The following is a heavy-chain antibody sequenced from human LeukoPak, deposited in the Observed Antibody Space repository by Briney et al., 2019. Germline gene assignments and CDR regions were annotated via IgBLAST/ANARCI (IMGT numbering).Heavy chain of an antibody. CDR3: ARRSSIAAPLFDY. Sequence: GESLKISCKGFGYSFASYWIAWVRQMPGKGLEWMGIIYPGDSDTRYSPSFQGQVTISADKSISTAYLQWSSLKASGTAMYYCARRSSIAAPLFDYWGQGTLVTVSS. V-gene: IGHV5-51*01. CDR1: GYSFASYW. CDR2: IYPGDSDT. J-gene: IGHJ4*02. D-gene: IGHD6-6*01.